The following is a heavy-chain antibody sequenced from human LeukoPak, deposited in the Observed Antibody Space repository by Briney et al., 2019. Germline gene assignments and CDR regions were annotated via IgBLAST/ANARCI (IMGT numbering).Heavy chain of an antibody. Sequence: PSETLSLTCTVSGGSISSGDYYWSWIRQPPGKGLGWIGYIYYSGSTYYNPSLKSRVTISVDTSKNQFSLKLSSVTAADTAVYYCARGPTWYYGMDVWGQGTTVTVSS. CDR3: ARGPTWYYGMDV. D-gene: IGHD2/OR15-2a*01. J-gene: IGHJ6*02. CDR1: GGSISSGDYY. CDR2: IYYSGST. V-gene: IGHV4-30-4*01.